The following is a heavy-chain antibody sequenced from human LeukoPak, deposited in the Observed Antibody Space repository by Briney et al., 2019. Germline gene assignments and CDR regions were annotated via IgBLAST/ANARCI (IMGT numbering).Heavy chain of an antibody. CDR3: ARAGSEGAHDAFDI. D-gene: IGHD1-26*01. CDR1: GGSVSSGSYY. J-gene: IGHJ3*02. CDR2: IYYSGST. Sequence: SETLSLTCTVSGGSVSSGSYYWSWIRQPPGKGLEWIGYIYYSGSTNYNPPPKSRVTISVDTSKNQFSLKLSSVTAADTAVYYCARAGSEGAHDAFDIWGQGTMVTVSS. V-gene: IGHV4-61*01.